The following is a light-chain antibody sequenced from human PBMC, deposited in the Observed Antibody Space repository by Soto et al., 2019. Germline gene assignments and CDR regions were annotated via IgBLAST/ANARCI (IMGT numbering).Light chain of an antibody. J-gene: IGKJ1*01. CDR1: QSISIY. Sequence: DIQMNQSPSSLSASVGDRVTITCRASQSISIYLNWYQQKPGKAPKLLIYAASSLQSGVPSRFSGSGSGTDFTLTISSLQPEDFATYYCQQSYSTPPTFGQGTKVDIK. CDR3: QQSYSTPPT. CDR2: AAS. V-gene: IGKV1-39*01.